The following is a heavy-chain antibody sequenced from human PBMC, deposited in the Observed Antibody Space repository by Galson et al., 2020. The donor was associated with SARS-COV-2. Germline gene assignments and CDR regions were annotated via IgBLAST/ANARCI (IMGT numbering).Heavy chain of an antibody. Sequence: SETLSLTCTVSGGSISSGGYYWRWIRQHPGKGLEWIGYIYYSGSTYYNPSLKSRVTISVDTSKNQFSLKLSSVTAADTAVYYCARDLGYCTNGVCRRGAFDIWGQGTMVTVSS. D-gene: IGHD2-8*01. J-gene: IGHJ3*02. CDR1: GGSISSGGYY. CDR2: IYYSGST. CDR3: ARDLGYCTNGVCRRGAFDI. V-gene: IGHV4-31*03.